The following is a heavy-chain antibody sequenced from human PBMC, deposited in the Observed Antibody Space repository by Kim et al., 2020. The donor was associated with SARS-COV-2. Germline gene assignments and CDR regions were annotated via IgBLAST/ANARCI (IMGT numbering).Heavy chain of an antibody. Sequence: SETLSLTCAVYGGSFSGYYWSWIRQPPGKGLEWIGEINHSGSTNYNPSLKSRVTISVDTSKNQFSLKLSSVTAADTAVYYCARGGIMYSSSWYYYYYGM. V-gene: IGHV4-34*01. CDR1: GGSFSGYY. CDR3: ARGGIMYSSSWYYYYYGM. D-gene: IGHD6-13*01. CDR2: INHSGST. J-gene: IGHJ6*01.